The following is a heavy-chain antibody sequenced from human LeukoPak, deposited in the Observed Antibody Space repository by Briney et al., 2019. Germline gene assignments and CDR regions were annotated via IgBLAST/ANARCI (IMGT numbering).Heavy chain of an antibody. CDR2: IYYSGST. V-gene: IGHV4-39*02. Sequence: SETLSLTCTVSGGSISSSSYYWGWIRQPPGKGLEWIGSIYYSGSTYYNPSLKSRVTISVDTSKNQFSLKLSSVTAADTAVYYCARESGGVSIAAISAWFDPWGQGTLVTVSS. CDR3: ARESGGVSIAAISAWFDP. D-gene: IGHD6-6*01. CDR1: GGSISSSSYY. J-gene: IGHJ5*02.